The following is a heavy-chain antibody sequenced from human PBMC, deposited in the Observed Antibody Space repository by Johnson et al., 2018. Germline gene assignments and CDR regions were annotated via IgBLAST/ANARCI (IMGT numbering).Heavy chain of an antibody. CDR2: ISYDGSNK. CDR1: GFTFSSYG. D-gene: IGHD5-18*01. CDR3: AKDKMGYSYGLHYYYYYMDV. Sequence: VQLVETGGGVVQPGRSLRLSCAASGFTFSSYGMHWVRQAPGKGLEWVAVISYDGSNKYYADSVKGRFTISRDNSKNTLYLQMNSLRAEDTAVYYCAKDKMGYSYGLHYYYYYMDVWGKGTTVTVSS. J-gene: IGHJ6*03. V-gene: IGHV3-30*18.